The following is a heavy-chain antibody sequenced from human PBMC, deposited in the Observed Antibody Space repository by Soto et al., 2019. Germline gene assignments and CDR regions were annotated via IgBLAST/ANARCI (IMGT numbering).Heavy chain of an antibody. CDR1: GGTFSSYG. D-gene: IGHD3-22*01. CDR3: ARGARSGYFFGMDV. V-gene: IGHV1-69*06. J-gene: IGHJ6*02. Sequence: QVQLVQSGAEVKKPGSSVKVSCEASGGTFSSYGISWVRQAPGQGLEWMGGIIPIFGTPNYAQKFQGRVTITADKSTSTAYMELSSLRSEDTAMYYCARGARSGYFFGMDVWGQGTTVTVSS. CDR2: IIPIFGTP.